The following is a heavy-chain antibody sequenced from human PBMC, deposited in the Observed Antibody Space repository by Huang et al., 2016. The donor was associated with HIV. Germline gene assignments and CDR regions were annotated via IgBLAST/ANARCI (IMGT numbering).Heavy chain of an antibody. CDR2: IQNGGNT. CDR1: GFTVSSNY. D-gene: IGHD2-21*02. V-gene: IGHV3-53*01. J-gene: IGHJ3*02. Sequence: EVQLVESGGGLIQPGGSLRLSCAVSGFTVSSNYMSWVRQAPGKGLDGVSVIQNGGNTYYADSWKGRFAISRDNFKNTLYRQMNSLRAEDTAVYYCAREFCGGDCFRSRDAFDIWGQGTMVTVAS. CDR3: AREFCGGDCFRSRDAFDI.